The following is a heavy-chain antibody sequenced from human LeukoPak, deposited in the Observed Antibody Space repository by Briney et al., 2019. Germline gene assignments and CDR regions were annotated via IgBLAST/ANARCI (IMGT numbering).Heavy chain of an antibody. CDR1: GFTFRNYA. CDR2: ISGDAADT. CDR3: ARTERIPADMDV. V-gene: IGHV3-23*01. J-gene: IGHJ6*03. D-gene: IGHD1-1*01. Sequence: GGSLRLSCTGSGFTFRNYAVSWVRQASGKGLEWVSSISGDAADTFYAASVKGRFSISRDNFNNRVFLQMNSLRAEDTAVYYCARTERIPADMDVWGKGTTVTVSS.